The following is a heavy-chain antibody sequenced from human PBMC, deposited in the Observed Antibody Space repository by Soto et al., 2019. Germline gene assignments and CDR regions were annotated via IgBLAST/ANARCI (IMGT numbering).Heavy chain of an antibody. J-gene: IGHJ4*02. D-gene: IGHD6-13*01. V-gene: IGHV4-4*02. CDR3: ARIGAAGNNIDY. CDR1: GGSISSSNW. Sequence: QVQLQESGPGLVKPSGTLSLTCAVSGGSISSSNWWSWVRQPPGKGLEWIGEIYHSGSSNYNPSLNSRVTISVDKSKNQFSLKMRSVTAAATAVYYCARIGAAGNNIDYWGQGTLVTVSS. CDR2: IYHSGSS.